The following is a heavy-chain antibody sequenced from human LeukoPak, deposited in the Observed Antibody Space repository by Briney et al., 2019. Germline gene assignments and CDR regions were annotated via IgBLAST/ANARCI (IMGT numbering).Heavy chain of an antibody. CDR2: INPNSGGT. J-gene: IGHJ4*02. Sequence: ASVKVSCKASGYTFTGYFIHWVRQAPGQGLEWMGWINPNSGGTDYAQKFQCRVTMTRDTSIITAYMELSRLTPDDTAVYYCTRARQRATGSYSSLDYWGQGTLVTVSS. CDR1: GYTFTGYF. CDR3: TRARQRATGSYSSLDY. V-gene: IGHV1-2*02. D-gene: IGHD1-26*01.